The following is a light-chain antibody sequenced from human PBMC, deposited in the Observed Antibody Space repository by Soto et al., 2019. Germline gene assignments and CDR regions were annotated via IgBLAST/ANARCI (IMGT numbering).Light chain of an antibody. J-gene: IGKJ1*01. CDR2: GAS. CDR3: QQYKNWPWT. CDR1: QSVGSS. Sequence: EIVMTQSPATLSVSPGERATLSCRASQSVGSSLAWYQQKPGQAPRLLIYGASTRATGIPARFSGSGSGTEFTLTISSLQSEDFAVYYCQQYKNWPWTFGQGTKVEIK. V-gene: IGKV3-15*01.